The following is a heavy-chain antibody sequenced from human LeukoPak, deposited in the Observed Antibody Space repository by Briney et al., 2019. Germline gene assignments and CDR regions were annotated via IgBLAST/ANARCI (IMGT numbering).Heavy chain of an antibody. CDR2: FDPEDGET. CDR1: GYTLTELS. V-gene: IGHV1-24*01. J-gene: IGHJ4*02. Sequence: ASVKVSCKVSGYTLTELSMHWARQAPGKGLEWMGGFDPEDGETIYAQKFQGRVTMTEDTSTDTAYMELSSLRSEDTAVYYCAAWVPLITMIVGRGYPFDYWGQGTLVTVSS. CDR3: AAWVPLITMIVGRGYPFDY. D-gene: IGHD3-22*01.